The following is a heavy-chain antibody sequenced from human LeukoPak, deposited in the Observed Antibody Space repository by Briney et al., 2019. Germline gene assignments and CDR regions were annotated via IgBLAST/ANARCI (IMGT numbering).Heavy chain of an antibody. J-gene: IGHJ5*02. D-gene: IGHD6-13*01. CDR2: IYTSGST. Sequence: PSETLSLTCTVSGGSISSYYWSWIRQPAGKGLEWIGRIYTSGSTNYNPSLKSRVTMSVDTSKNQFSLKLSSVTAADTAVYYCARDEYSSSWSLFDPWGQGTLVTVSS. V-gene: IGHV4-4*07. CDR3: ARDEYSSSWSLFDP. CDR1: GGSISSYY.